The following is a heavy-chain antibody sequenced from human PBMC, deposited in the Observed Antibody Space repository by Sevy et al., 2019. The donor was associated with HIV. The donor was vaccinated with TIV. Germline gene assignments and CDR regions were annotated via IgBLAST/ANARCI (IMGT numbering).Heavy chain of an antibody. CDR3: ATTPAAAGSWGYLHH. CDR1: GFTFSNYE. CDR2: ISSSGNTI. Sequence: GGSLRLSCAASGFTFSNYEMNWVRQAPGKGLEWVSFISSSGNTIYYAHSVKGRFTVSRDNAKNSLYLQMNSLRAEDTAVYYCATTPAAAGSWGYLHHWGQGTLVTVSS. D-gene: IGHD6-13*01. J-gene: IGHJ1*01. V-gene: IGHV3-48*03.